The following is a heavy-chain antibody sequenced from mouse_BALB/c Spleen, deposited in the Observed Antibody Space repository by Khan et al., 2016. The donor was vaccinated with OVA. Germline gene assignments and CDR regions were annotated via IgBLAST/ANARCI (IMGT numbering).Heavy chain of an antibody. CDR2: IYPGSGNP. Sequence: QVQLQQSGPVLVKPGASVKMSCKASGYTFSDYVMNWVKQRTGQGLEWIGQIYPGSGNPYYNEKFKGKATLTTDKSSTTAYMQLSSLTSEDSAVYFCARSGYGSLVYWGQGTALTVSS. CDR1: GYTFSDYV. CDR3: ARSGYGSLVY. J-gene: IGHJ2*01. D-gene: IGHD1-1*01. V-gene: IGHV1-77*01.